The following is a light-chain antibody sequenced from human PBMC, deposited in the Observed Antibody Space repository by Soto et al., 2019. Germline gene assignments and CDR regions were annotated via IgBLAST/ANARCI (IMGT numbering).Light chain of an antibody. J-gene: IGKJ5*01. CDR2: AAS. V-gene: IGKV1-9*01. CDR3: QQYNTYAT. Sequence: IQLTQSPSSLSASVGDRVTITCRASQGISNYLGWYQQKPGKAPKLLIYAASTLQTGVPSRFSGSGSGSEFNFTITGLQPDDFATYFCQQYNTYATFGQGTRLEIK. CDR1: QGISNY.